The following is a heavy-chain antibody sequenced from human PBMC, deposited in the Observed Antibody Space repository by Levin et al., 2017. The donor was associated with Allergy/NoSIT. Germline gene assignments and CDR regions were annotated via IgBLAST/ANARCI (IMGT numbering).Heavy chain of an antibody. CDR3: ARDPYYYDSSGYYHYADY. Sequence: GGSLRLSCAASGFTFSDYYMSWIRQAPGKGLEWVSYISSSSSYTNYADSVKGRFTISRDNAKNSLYLQMNSLRAEDTAVYYCARDPYYYDSSGYYHYADYWGQGTLVTVSS. CDR2: ISSSSSYT. D-gene: IGHD3-22*01. J-gene: IGHJ4*02. CDR1: GFTFSDYY. V-gene: IGHV3-11*05.